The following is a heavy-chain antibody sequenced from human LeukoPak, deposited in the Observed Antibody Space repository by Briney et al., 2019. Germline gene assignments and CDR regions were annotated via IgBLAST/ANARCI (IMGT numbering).Heavy chain of an antibody. Sequence: TSETLSLTCTVSGGSISSYYWSWIRQPPGKRLEWMGYIYYSGSTNYNPSLKSRVTISVDTSKTQFSLKLSSVTAADTAVYYCARLGVVVPAAMDYYYYMDVWGKGTTVTVSS. CDR1: GGSISSYY. V-gene: IGHV4-59*08. CDR2: IYYSGST. J-gene: IGHJ6*03. CDR3: ARLGVVVPAAMDYYYYMDV. D-gene: IGHD2-2*01.